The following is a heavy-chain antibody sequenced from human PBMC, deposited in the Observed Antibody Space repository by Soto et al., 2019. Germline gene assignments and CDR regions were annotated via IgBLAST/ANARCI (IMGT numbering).Heavy chain of an antibody. V-gene: IGHV4-39*01. CDR1: GASLSSISYY. CDR2: IFFTGNI. J-gene: IGHJ4*02. D-gene: IGHD2-15*01. CDR3: ASRHCSGGSCYSPGFDS. Sequence: SETLSLTCTVSGASLSSISYYWGWIRQPPGKGLEWVGSIFFTGNIYYNPSLKSRVTISVDTSRDQFSLMVNSVTAADTAVYYCASRHCSGGSCYSPGFDSWGQGALVTVS.